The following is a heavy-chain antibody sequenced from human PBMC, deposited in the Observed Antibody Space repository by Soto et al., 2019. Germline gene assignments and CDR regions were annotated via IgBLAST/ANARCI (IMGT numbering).Heavy chain of an antibody. D-gene: IGHD2-2*01. V-gene: IGHV3-23*01. CDR3: AKGAGRDIVVVPAARTNDY. J-gene: IGHJ4*02. Sequence: EVQLLESGGGLVQPGGSLRLSCAASGFTFSSYAMSGVGQAPGKGLEWVSAISGSGGSTYYADSVKGRFTMSRDNSKNTLYLQMNSLRAEDTAVYYCAKGAGRDIVVVPAARTNDYWGQGTLVTVSS. CDR2: ISGSGGST. CDR1: GFTFSSYA.